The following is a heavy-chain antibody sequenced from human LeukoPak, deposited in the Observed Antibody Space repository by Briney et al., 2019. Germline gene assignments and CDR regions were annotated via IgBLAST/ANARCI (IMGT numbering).Heavy chain of an antibody. CDR1: GFTSSSYG. J-gene: IGHJ4*02. V-gene: IGHV1-2*06. CDR2: INSNSGVT. D-gene: IGHD1-26*01. Sequence: GGSLRLSCAASGFTSSSYGMHWVRQAPGQGLEWMGRINSNSGVTDDAQDFQVRVTMTRDTSISTAYMELSRLTSDDTAVYYCARDLPSTSNWELDFWGQGTLVIVSS. CDR3: ARDLPSTSNWELDF.